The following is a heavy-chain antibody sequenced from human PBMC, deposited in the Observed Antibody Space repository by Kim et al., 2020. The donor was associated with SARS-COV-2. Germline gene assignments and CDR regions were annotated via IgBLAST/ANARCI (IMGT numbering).Heavy chain of an antibody. J-gene: IGHJ5*02. CDR3: VTAPPVGTINWFDP. CDR2: FHPEDGET. CDR1: GYALTELS. Sequence: ASVKVSCKVSGYALTELSIHWVRQAPGIGLEWMGGFHPEDGETIYAQKFQGRVTMTEDTSTDTAYMELNSLKFEDTAVYYCVTAPPVGTINWFDPWGQGT. D-gene: IGHD1-26*01. V-gene: IGHV1-24*01.